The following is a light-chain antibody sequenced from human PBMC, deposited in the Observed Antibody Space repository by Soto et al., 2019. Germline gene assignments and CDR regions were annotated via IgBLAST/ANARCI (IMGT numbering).Light chain of an antibody. J-gene: IGKJ2*01. CDR2: GAS. CDR3: QHGRT. Sequence: EIVLTQSPGTLSLSPGERATLSCRASQSVSSSYLAWYQQKPGQAPRRLMYGASSRATGIPDRFSGRGSGTDFTLTISRLEPEDFAVYYCQHGRTFGQGTKLEIK. V-gene: IGKV3-20*01. CDR1: QSVSSSY.